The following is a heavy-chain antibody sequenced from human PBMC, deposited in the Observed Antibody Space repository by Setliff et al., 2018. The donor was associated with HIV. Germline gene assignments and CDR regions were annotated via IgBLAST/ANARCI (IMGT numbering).Heavy chain of an antibody. J-gene: IGHJ4*02. Sequence: TLSLTCTVSGGSISSYYWSWIRQPPGKALEWLALIYWDDDKRYNPSLESRLTITKDTSKNHVVLTMTNVDPDDTGTYYCAHAYGSRSRYFEYWGQGTLVTVSS. CDR3: AHAYGSRSRYFEY. CDR2: IYWDDDK. V-gene: IGHV2-5*08. D-gene: IGHD3-10*01. CDR1: GGSISSYYW.